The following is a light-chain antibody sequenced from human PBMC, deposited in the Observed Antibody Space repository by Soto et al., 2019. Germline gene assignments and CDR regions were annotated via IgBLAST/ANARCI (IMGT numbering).Light chain of an antibody. CDR3: QQYSIYPIT. CDR2: KAS. V-gene: IGKV1-5*03. CDR1: QSISSW. J-gene: IGKJ5*01. Sequence: DIQMTQSPSTLSVSVGDRVTITCRASQSISSWLAWYQKKPGKAPKSLIYKASSLESGVPSRFSGSGSGTELTLTISSLQPDDVATYYCQQYSIYPITFGQGTRLEIK.